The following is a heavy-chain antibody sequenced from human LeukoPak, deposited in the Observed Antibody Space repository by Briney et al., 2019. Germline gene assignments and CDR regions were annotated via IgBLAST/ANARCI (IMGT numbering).Heavy chain of an antibody. CDR3: ARGANYYDRSGFDWFDP. V-gene: IGHV1-2*02. Sequence: ASVKVSCKASGYTFTSYGISWVRQAPGQGLEWMGWINPNSGGTKYAQKFQGRVTMTRDTSISTAYMELSRLRSDDTAVYYCARGANYYDRSGFDWFDPWGQGTLVTVSS. CDR1: GYTFTSYG. CDR2: INPNSGGT. J-gene: IGHJ5*02. D-gene: IGHD3-22*01.